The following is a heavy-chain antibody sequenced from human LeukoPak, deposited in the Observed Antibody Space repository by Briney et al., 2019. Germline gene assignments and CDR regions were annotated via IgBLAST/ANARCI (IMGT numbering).Heavy chain of an antibody. CDR2: FDPEDGET. J-gene: IGHJ4*02. CDR3: ATEFTLAYDYVWGSGKY. D-gene: IGHD3-16*01. CDR1: GYTFTSYG. Sequence: ASVKVSCKASGYTFTSYGISWVRQAPGKGLEWMGGFDPEDGETIYAQKFQGRVTMTEDTSTDTAYMELSSLRSEDTAVYYCATEFTLAYDYVWGSGKYWGQGTLVTVSS. V-gene: IGHV1-24*01.